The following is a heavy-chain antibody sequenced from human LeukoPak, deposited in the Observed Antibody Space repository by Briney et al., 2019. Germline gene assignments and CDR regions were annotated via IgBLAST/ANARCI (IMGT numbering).Heavy chain of an antibody. V-gene: IGHV3-21*01. CDR1: GITFSNYS. CDR3: ARAVRRYSNGYQYFFDY. D-gene: IGHD5-18*01. J-gene: IGHJ4*02. Sequence: GGSLRLSCAASGITFSNYSLNWIQQGPGEGLEWVSSISTSSSLIYYADSVKGRFTVSRDDAKNSLHLQMNSLRAEDTAVYYCARAVRRYSNGYQYFFDYWGQGILVTVSS. CDR2: ISTSSSLI.